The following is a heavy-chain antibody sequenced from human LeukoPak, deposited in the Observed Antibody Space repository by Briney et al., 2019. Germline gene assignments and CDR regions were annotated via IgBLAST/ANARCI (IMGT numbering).Heavy chain of an antibody. V-gene: IGHV3-23*01. J-gene: IGHJ4*02. Sequence: GGSLRLSCAASGFTFSSYAMTWVRQAPGKGLEWVSTISDSGGGTYYADSVKGRFTISRDNSKNSLYLQMNSLRAEDTAVYYCATGSQIREADYWGQGTLVTVSS. CDR1: GFTFSSYA. D-gene: IGHD5-24*01. CDR2: ISDSGGGT. CDR3: ATGSQIREADY.